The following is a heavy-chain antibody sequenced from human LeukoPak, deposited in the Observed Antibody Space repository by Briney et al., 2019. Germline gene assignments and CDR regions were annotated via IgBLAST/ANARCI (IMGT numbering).Heavy chain of an antibody. J-gene: IGHJ4*02. Sequence: SETLSLTCTVSGGSISSYYWSWIRRPAGKGLEWIGRIYTSGSTNYNPSLKSRVTMSVDTSKNQFSLKLSSVTAADTAVYYCARAMPPYYYGSGSYYTDWGQGTLVTVSS. CDR3: ARAMPPYYYGSGSYYTD. D-gene: IGHD3-10*01. CDR1: GGSISSYY. V-gene: IGHV4-4*07. CDR2: IYTSGST.